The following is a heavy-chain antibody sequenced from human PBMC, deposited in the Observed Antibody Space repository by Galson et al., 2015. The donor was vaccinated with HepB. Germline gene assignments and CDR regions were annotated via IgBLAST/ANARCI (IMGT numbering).Heavy chain of an antibody. J-gene: IGHJ4*02. CDR3: AKDRNKAVAGFADY. CDR2: ISYDGSNK. V-gene: IGHV3-30*18. D-gene: IGHD6-19*01. Sequence: SLRLSCAASGFTFSSYGMHWVRQAPGKGLEWVAVISYDGSNKYYADSVKGRFTISRDNSKNTLYLQMNSLRAEDTAVYYCAKDRNKAVAGFADYWGQGTLVTVSS. CDR1: GFTFSSYG.